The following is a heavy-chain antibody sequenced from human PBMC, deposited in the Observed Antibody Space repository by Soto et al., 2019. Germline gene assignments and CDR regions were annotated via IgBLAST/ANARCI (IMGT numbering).Heavy chain of an antibody. V-gene: IGHV3-33*01. CDR2: IWYDGSNK. CDR1: GFTFSSYG. Sequence: GGSLRLSCAASGFTFSSYGMHWVRQAPGKGLEWVAVIWYDGSNKYYADSVKGRFTISRDNSKNTLYLQMNSLRAEDTAVYYCARDSGGVDSGMDVWGQGTTVTVSS. D-gene: IGHD2-15*01. J-gene: IGHJ6*02. CDR3: ARDSGGVDSGMDV.